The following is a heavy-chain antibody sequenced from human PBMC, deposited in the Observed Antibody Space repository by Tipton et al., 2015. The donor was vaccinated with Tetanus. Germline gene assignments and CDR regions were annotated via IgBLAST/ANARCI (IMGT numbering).Heavy chain of an antibody. J-gene: IGHJ5*02. CDR3: ARGMSFDP. V-gene: IGHV3-7*01. CDR1: GFTFNTYW. CDR2: IKNDESEK. Sequence: SLRLSCAASGFTFNTYWMSWARQAPGKGLEWVANIKNDESEKYYVDSVKGRFTISRDNAKNSLYLQMNSLRVDDTAVYYCARGMSFDPWGQGTLVTVSS.